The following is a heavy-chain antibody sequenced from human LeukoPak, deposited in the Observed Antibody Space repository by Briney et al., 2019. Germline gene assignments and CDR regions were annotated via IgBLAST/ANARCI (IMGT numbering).Heavy chain of an antibody. V-gene: IGHV3-7*01. J-gene: IGHJ4*02. CDR3: ARDRDSGDYTAAPGDY. Sequence: TGGSLRLSCAASGFTFTIYWMSWVRQAPGKGLEWVANIDQDGREKSFVDSVKGRFSISRDNAKNTLYLQMNSLRDEDTAVYYCARDRDSGDYTAAPGDYWGQGTLVTVSS. CDR1: GFTFTIYW. CDR2: IDQDGREK. D-gene: IGHD4-17*01.